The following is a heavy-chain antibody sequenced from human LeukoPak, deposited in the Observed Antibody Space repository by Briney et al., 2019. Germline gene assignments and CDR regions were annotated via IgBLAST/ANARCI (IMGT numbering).Heavy chain of an antibody. CDR2: TYYRSKWYN. CDR1: GDSVSSNSAA. CDR3: ARVLASYSSLTYYCYYYMDV. D-gene: IGHD6-6*01. V-gene: IGHV6-1*01. J-gene: IGHJ6*03. Sequence: SQTLSLTCAISGDSVSSNSAAWNWIRQSPSRGLEWLGRTYYRSKWYNDYAVSVKSRITINPDTSKNQFSLQLNSVTPEDTAVYYCARVLASYSSLTYYCYYYMDVWGKGTTVTVSS.